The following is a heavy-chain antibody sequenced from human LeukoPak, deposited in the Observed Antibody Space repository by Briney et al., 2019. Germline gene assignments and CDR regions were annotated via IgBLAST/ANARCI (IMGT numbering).Heavy chain of an antibody. Sequence: GASVKVSCKASGYTFTGYYMHWVRQAPGQGLEWMGGINPNSGGTNFAQKFQGGFTTTRDTSISTAYMELSRLRSDDTAVYSCARGQRGSCFDIWGQRTMVTVSS. CDR2: INPNSGGT. V-gene: IGHV1-2*02. CDR3: ARGQRGSCFDI. D-gene: IGHD3-16*01. CDR1: GYTFTGYY. J-gene: IGHJ3*02.